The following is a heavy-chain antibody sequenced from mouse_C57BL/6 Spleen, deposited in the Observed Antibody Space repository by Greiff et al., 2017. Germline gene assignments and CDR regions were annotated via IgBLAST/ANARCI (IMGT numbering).Heavy chain of an antibody. CDR1: AYAFSSSW. CDR2: IYPGDGVT. J-gene: IGHJ4*01. V-gene: IGHV1-82*01. CDR3: AGPGLTEAMDY. Sequence: QVQLQQSGPELVKPGASVKISCQASAYAFSSSWMNWVKQRPGKGLEWLGRIYPGDGVTNYTGKFKGKATLTADKYSSTSYMQLSSRTSEDSAVYFCAGPGLTEAMDYWGQGTSVTVST.